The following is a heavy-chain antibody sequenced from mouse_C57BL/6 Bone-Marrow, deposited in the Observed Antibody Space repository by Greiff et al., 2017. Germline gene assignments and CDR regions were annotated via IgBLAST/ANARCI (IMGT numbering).Heavy chain of an antibody. CDR3: VRHDDGSRDYYAMDY. CDR2: IRSKSNNYAT. J-gene: IGHJ4*01. CDR1: GFSFNTYA. D-gene: IGHD2-3*01. V-gene: IGHV10-1*01. Sequence: EVQRVESGGGLVQPKGSLKLSCAASGFSFNTYAMNWVRQAPGKGLEWVARIRSKSNNYATYYADSVKDRFTISRDDSESMLYLQMNNLKTEDTAMYYCVRHDDGSRDYYAMDYWGQGTSVTVSS.